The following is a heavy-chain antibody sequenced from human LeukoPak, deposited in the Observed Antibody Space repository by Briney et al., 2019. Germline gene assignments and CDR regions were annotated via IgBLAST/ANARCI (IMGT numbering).Heavy chain of an antibody. J-gene: IGHJ4*02. Sequence: GSLRLSCAASGFTFDDYAMNWVRQAPGKGLEWVSGINWNGGNTAYADSVKGRFTISRDNAKNSLYLQMNSLRAEDTAVYYCTKRPFSGYFDYWGQGTLSPSPQ. D-gene: IGHD1-1*01. V-gene: IGHV3-20*04. CDR2: INWNGGNT. CDR1: GFTFDDYA. CDR3: TKRPFSGYFDY.